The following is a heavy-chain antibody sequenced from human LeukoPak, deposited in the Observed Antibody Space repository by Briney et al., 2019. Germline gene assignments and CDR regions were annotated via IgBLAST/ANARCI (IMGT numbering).Heavy chain of an antibody. CDR3: ARVTAFGMSVLRHCSSTSCYYVYFDY. Sequence: KASETLSLTCTVSGGSISSGGYYWSWIRQHPGKGLEWIGYIYYSGSTYYNPSLKSRVTISVDTSKNQFSLKLSSVTAADTAVYYCARVTAFGMSVLRHCSSTSCYYVYFDYWGQGTLVTVSS. CDR1: GGSISSGGYY. CDR2: IYYSGST. V-gene: IGHV4-31*03. J-gene: IGHJ4*02. D-gene: IGHD2-2*01.